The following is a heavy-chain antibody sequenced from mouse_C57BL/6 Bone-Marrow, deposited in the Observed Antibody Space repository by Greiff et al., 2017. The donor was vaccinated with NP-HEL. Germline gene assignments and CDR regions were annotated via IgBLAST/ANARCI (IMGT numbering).Heavy chain of an antibody. D-gene: IGHD4-1*01. J-gene: IGHJ3*01. CDR3: ARSGTSWFAY. CDR1: GYTFTSYW. Sequence: QVHVKQSGAELVKPGASVKLSCKASGYTFTSYWMHWVKQRPGQGLEWIGMIHPNSGSTNYNEKFKSKATLTVDKSSSTAYMQLSSLTSEDSAVYYCARSGTSWFAYWGQGTLVTVSA. V-gene: IGHV1-64*01. CDR2: IHPNSGST.